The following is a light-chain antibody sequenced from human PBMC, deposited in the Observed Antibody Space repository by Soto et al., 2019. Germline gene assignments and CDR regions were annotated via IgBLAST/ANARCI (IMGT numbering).Light chain of an antibody. CDR1: SSDVGGYNN. V-gene: IGLV2-11*01. CDR3: FLYAGNYKVV. J-gene: IGLJ2*01. CDR2: AVT. Sequence: QSVLTQPRSVSGSPGQSVSISCTGTSSDVGGYNNVAWYQQHPGKAPRFMIYAVTKRPSGVPDRFSGSKSGNTASLTISGLQVEDEADYYCFLYAGNYKVVFGGGTKLTVL.